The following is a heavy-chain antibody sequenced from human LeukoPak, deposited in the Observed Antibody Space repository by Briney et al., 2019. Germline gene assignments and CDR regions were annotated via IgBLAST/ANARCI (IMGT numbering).Heavy chain of an antibody. D-gene: IGHD4-23*01. CDR2: INLNSGGT. Sequence: ASVKVSCKASGYTFTGYYMHWVRQAPGQGLEWMGWINLNSGGTNYAQKFQGRVTMTRDTSISTAYMELSRLRSDDTAVYYCARGPSTVVSQAWGQGTLVTVS. J-gene: IGHJ5*02. V-gene: IGHV1-2*02. CDR1: GYTFTGYY. CDR3: ARGPSTVVSQA.